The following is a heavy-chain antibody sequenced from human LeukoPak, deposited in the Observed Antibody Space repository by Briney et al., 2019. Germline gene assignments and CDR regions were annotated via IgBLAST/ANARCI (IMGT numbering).Heavy chain of an antibody. CDR2: IYSGGST. CDR3: ARGGESFLGIAAAGRFDY. D-gene: IGHD6-13*01. CDR1: GFTVSSNY. J-gene: IGHJ4*02. V-gene: IGHV3-53*01. Sequence: GGSLRLSCAASGFTVSSNYMSWVRQAPGKGLEWVSVIYSGGSTFYAVSVKGRFTISRDNSKNTLYLQMNSLRAEDTAVYYCARGGESFLGIAAAGRFDYWGQGTLVTVSS.